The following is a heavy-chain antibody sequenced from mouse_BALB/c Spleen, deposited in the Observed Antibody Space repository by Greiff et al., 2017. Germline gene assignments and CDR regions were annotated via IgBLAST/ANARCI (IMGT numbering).Heavy chain of an antibody. J-gene: IGHJ3*01. D-gene: IGHD1-2*01. CDR2: ISSGGST. V-gene: IGHV5-6-5*01. Sequence: EVQGVESGGGLVKPGGSLKLSCAASGFTFSSYAMSWVRQTPEKRLEWVASISSGGSTYYPDSVKGRFTISRDNARNILYLQMSSLRSEDTAMYYCARGPLLRQFAYWGQGTLVTVSA. CDR1: GFTFSSYA. CDR3: ARGPLLRQFAY.